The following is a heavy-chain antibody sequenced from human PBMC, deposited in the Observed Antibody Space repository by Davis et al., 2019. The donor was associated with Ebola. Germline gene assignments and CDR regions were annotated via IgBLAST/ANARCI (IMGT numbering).Heavy chain of an antibody. D-gene: IGHD2/OR15-2a*01. CDR3: TREDFCDT. V-gene: IGHV3-48*03. J-gene: IGHJ3*02. Sequence: GESLKISCAASGFTFSYYEMNWVRQAPGKGLEWISYITSSGDRADYADSVKGRFTISRDNARNSLSLQMNSLRAEDTAVYYCTREDFCDTWGPGTLVTVSS. CDR1: GFTFSYYE. CDR2: ITSSGDRA.